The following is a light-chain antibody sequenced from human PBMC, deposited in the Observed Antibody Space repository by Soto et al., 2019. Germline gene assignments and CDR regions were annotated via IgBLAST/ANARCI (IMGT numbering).Light chain of an antibody. CDR1: QSVSSN. CDR3: QQYNNWPPWT. Sequence: EIVMTQSPATLSVSPGERVTLSCRASQSVSSNLAWYQYIPGQAPRLLIYAASTRATDIPARFSGSGSGTELTLTISSLQSEDFAVYYCQQYNNWPPWTFGQGTKV. J-gene: IGKJ1*01. V-gene: IGKV3-15*01. CDR2: AAS.